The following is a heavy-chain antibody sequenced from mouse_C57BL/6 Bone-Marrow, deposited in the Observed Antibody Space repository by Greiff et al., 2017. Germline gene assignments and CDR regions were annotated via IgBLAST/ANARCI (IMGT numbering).Heavy chain of an antibody. D-gene: IGHD4-1*01. J-gene: IGHJ1*03. CDR3: ASLGRFDWYFDF. V-gene: IGHV1-64*01. CDR2: IHPNSGST. Sequence: QVQLKQPGAELVQPGASVKLSCKASGYTFTSYWMHWVKQRPGQGLEWIGMIHPNSGSTNYNEKFKSKATLTVDKSSSTAYMQLSSLTSEDSAVYYCASLGRFDWYFDFWGTWATVTVSS. CDR1: GYTFTSYW.